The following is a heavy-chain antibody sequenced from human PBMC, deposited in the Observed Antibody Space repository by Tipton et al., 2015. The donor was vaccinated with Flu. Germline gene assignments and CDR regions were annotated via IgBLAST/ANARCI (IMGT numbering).Heavy chain of an antibody. CDR3: ARTRGGYCTSTSRYADYFDF. Sequence: SLRLSCAASGFTFNTYWMSWVRQAPGKGLEWVANIKQGGSEKYYVDSVKGRFTISRDNAKNSLYLQMNSLRAEDTAVYYCARTRGGYCTSTSRYADYFDFWGQGTLVTVSS. D-gene: IGHD2-2*01. CDR2: IKQGGSEK. V-gene: IGHV3-7*01. J-gene: IGHJ4*02. CDR1: GFTFNTYW.